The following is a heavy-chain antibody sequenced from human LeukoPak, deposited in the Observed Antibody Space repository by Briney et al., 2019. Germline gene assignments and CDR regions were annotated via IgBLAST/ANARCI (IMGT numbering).Heavy chain of an antibody. CDR2: ISSNGGST. V-gene: IGHV3-64*01. J-gene: IGHJ4*02. CDR1: GFTFSSYA. Sequence: GVSLRLSCAPSGFTFSSYAMHCLRQPPGKGLEYVSAISSNGGSTYYAHSVKGRFTISKDNSNNTLYLQMGSLGAEDMAVYYCARDGPQVLVLAPYYWGQGTLVTVSS. CDR3: ARDGPQVLVLAPYY. D-gene: IGHD6-13*01.